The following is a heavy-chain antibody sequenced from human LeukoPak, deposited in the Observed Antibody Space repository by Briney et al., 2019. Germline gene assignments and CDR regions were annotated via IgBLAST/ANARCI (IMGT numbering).Heavy chain of an antibody. D-gene: IGHD3-22*01. J-gene: IGHJ4*02. CDR1: GFTFSSYA. CDR3: AKGSAYYYDSSGYSFDY. CDR2: ISGSGGST. V-gene: IGHV3-23*01. Sequence: GGSLRLSCSASGFTFSSYAMSWVRQAPGKGLEWVSAISGSGGSTYYADSVKGRFTISRDNSKNTLYLQMNSLRAEDTAVYYCAKGSAYYYDSSGYSFDYWGQGTLVTVSS.